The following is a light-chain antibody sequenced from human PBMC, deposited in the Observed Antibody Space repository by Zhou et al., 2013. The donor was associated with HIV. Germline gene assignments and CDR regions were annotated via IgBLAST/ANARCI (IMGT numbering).Light chain of an antibody. CDR3: QQRSNWLT. CDR2: AAS. V-gene: IGKV3D-20*02. J-gene: IGKJ4*01. Sequence: EIVLTQSPGTLSLSPGERATLSCRASQSVSSNYLAWYQQKPAQAPRLLIYAASSRATGIPDRFSGSASGTDFTLTISRLEPEDFAVYYCQQRSNWLTFGGGTKVEIK. CDR1: QSVSSNY.